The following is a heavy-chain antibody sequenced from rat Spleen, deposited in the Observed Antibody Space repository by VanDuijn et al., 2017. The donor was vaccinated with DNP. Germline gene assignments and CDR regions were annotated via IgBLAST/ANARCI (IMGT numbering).Heavy chain of an antibody. D-gene: IGHD1-2*01. J-gene: IGHJ4*01. Sequence: EVQLVESGGGLVQPGASLRLSCATSGFPFSDYNMAWVRQAPKAGLQWVATVIYDGSRTYYRDSVKGRFTISRDNAQRTLYLQMDSLRSEDTATYYCATQDYYSRFTYAMDAWGQGTSVTVSS. V-gene: IGHV5S10*01. CDR1: GFPFSDYN. CDR2: VIYDGSRT. CDR3: ATQDYYSRFTYAMDA.